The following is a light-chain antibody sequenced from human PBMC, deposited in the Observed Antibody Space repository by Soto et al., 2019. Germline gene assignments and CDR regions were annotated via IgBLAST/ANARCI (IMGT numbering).Light chain of an antibody. J-gene: IGLJ2*01. CDR3: SSSTTSSTLV. Sequence: QSALTQPPSVPGSPGQSVTISCTGTSSDIGRYNRVSWYHQPPGATPKLIIYEVNNRPSGVPDRFSGSKSGNTASLTISGLQAEDEANYFCSSSTTSSTLVFGGGTQLTVL. V-gene: IGLV2-18*02. CDR2: EVN. CDR1: SSDIGRYNR.